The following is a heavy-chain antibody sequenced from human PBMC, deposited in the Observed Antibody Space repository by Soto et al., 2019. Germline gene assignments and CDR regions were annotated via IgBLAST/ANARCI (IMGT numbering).Heavy chain of an antibody. Sequence: QVQLQESGPGLVKPSGTLSLTCAVSGGSISSITWWSWARHPPGKGLGGFGEIYHSGGTNYNPSPKSRVTISVDKSKTQSPLKLSSGTAADTAVYYCARVPRRGSSPRHYWGQGTLVTVSS. CDR3: ARVPRRGSSPRHY. V-gene: IGHV4-4*02. D-gene: IGHD6-6*01. CDR2: IYHSGGT. J-gene: IGHJ4*02. CDR1: GGSISSITW.